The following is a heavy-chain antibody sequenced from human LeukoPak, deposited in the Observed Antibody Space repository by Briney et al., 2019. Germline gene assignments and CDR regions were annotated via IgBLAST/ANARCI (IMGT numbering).Heavy chain of an antibody. CDR2: IDQDGSEK. CDR3: ARTDIYNSGWFDY. J-gene: IGHJ4*02. V-gene: IGHV3-7*01. CDR1: GFTFTNHI. D-gene: IGHD6-19*01. Sequence: GGSLRLSCAASGFTFTNHIMHWVRQAPGKGLEWVANIDQDGSEKKYVDSVKGRFSISRDNAGNSLFLQMNSLRAEDTAVYYCARTDIYNSGWFDYWGQGTLVTVSS.